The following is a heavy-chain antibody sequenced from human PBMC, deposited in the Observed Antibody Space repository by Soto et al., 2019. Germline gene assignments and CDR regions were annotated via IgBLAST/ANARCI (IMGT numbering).Heavy chain of an antibody. CDR3: AKDSDSGWYSFDY. J-gene: IGHJ4*01. Sequence: PGRSRRLSGAASGFTFDEYAIHWDRQAPGEGVGWGSGSSWNSGSIGYADSVKGRFNISRDNAKRSLYLQMNSLRDEDTALYYCAKDSDSGWYSFDYWGHGSLVNVSS. D-gene: IGHD6-19*01. CDR1: GFTFDEYA. V-gene: IGHV3-9*01. CDR2: SSWNSGSI.